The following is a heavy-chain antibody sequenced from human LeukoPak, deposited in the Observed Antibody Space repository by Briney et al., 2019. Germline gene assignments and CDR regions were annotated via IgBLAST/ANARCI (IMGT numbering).Heavy chain of an antibody. CDR1: GGSISSSSYY. Sequence: SETPSLTCTVSGGSISSSSYYWGWIRQPPGKGLEWIGRIYYSGNVYYNPSLKSRVPISLDTSKNQFPLKLSSVAAADTAGYYCARHNTSTMIVVVIPLDSWGQGTMVTV. CDR2: IYYSGNV. D-gene: IGHD3-22*01. CDR3: ARHNTSTMIVVVIPLDS. V-gene: IGHV4-39*01. J-gene: IGHJ3*02.